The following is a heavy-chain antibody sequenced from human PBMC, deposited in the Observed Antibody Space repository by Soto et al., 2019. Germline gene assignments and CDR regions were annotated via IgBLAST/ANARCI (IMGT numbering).Heavy chain of an antibody. J-gene: IGHJ6*02. CDR2: INHSGST. Sequence: SETLSLTCAVYGGSFSGYYWSWIRQPPGKGLEWIGEINHSGSTNYNPSLKSRVTISVDTSKNQFSLKLSSVTAADTAVYYCARGLSKFYYYYGMDVWGQGTTVTSP. CDR3: ARGLSKFYYYYGMDV. V-gene: IGHV4-34*01. CDR1: GGSFSGYY.